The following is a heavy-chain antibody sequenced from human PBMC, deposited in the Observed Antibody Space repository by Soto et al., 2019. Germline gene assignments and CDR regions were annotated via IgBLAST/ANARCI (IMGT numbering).Heavy chain of an antibody. CDR2: ISPDGSDK. CDR3: ASRPDGTTYPAVFDF. D-gene: IGHD6-6*01. CDR1: GLTFSGHW. J-gene: IGHJ4*02. Sequence: VRLVESGGTLVQPGGSLRISCAASGLTFSGHWMTWVRQTPGKGPEWVANISPDGSDKSYVDSVKGRFTISSDNDKNSLSLKFDSLRDVDTAVSHCASRPDGTTYPAVFDFWGQGTLVTVSS. V-gene: IGHV3-7*03.